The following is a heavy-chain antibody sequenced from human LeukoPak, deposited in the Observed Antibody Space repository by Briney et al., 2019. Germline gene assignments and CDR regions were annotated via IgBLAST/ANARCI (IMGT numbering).Heavy chain of an antibody. V-gene: IGHV5-51*01. CDR1: GYSFSSYW. CDR3: ARHRPYSSGWRHFDY. D-gene: IGHD6-19*01. J-gene: IGHJ4*02. Sequence: GESLKISCKGSGYSFSSYWIGWVRQMPGKGLEWMGIIYPGDSDTRYSPSFQGQVTISADKSISTAYLQWSSLTASDTAMYYCARHRPYSSGWRHFDYWGQGTLVTVSS. CDR2: IYPGDSDT.